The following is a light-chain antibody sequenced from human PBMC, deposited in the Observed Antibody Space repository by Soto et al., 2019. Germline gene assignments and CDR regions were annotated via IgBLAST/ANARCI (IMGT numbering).Light chain of an antibody. Sequence: EIVLTQSPGTLSLSPGERSTLSCMASQSINRNYLAWYQQKLGQAPRLLIFGASNRATDIPDRFSGSGSGTDFTLTISRLEPEDFAVYYCQQYGSSPPPITFGQGTRLEIK. CDR1: QSINRNY. CDR3: QQYGSSPPPIT. V-gene: IGKV3-20*01. CDR2: GAS. J-gene: IGKJ5*01.